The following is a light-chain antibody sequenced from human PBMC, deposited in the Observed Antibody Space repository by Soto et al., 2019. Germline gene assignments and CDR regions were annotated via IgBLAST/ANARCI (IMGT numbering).Light chain of an antibody. J-gene: IGKJ5*01. CDR2: GAS. Sequence: DIQMTQSPAVLSASVGDRVTITFRASQSIGKHLNWYQQKPGKAPKFLIYGASTLQSGVPSRFTGSGSGTDFTLTVNCLQAEDFATYYCQQGYSSPATFCQGTLLEIK. CDR3: QQGYSSPAT. V-gene: IGKV1-39*01. CDR1: QSIGKH.